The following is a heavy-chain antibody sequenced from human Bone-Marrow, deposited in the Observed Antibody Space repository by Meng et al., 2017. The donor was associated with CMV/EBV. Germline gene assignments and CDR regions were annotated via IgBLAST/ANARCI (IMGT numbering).Heavy chain of an antibody. CDR3: ARGGVLMVYAPDI. D-gene: IGHD2-8*01. J-gene: IGHJ3*02. Sequence: ASVKVSCKASGYNFRTFGISWVRKAPGQGLEWMGWISGYNGNTNYAQKLQGRVTMTTDTSTSTAYMELRSLRSDDTAVYYCARGGVLMVYAPDIWGQGTMVTVSS. CDR1: GYNFRTFG. CDR2: ISGYNGNT. V-gene: IGHV1-18*01.